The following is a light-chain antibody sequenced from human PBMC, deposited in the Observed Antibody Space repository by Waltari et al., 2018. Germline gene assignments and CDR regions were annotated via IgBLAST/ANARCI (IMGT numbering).Light chain of an antibody. V-gene: IGKV3-11*01. CDR1: QSVSSY. CDR2: DTS. Sequence: EIVLTQSPATLSLSPGERATLSCRASQSVSSYLAWYQQKPGQTPRLLIYDTSFRAAGIPGRFSGRGSGTDFTLTISSVEPEDSAVYYCQQRRNWPRLFTFGGGTKVEIK. J-gene: IGKJ4*01. CDR3: QQRRNWPRLFT.